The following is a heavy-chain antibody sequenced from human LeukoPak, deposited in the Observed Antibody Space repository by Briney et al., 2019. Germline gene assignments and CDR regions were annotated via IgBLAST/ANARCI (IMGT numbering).Heavy chain of an antibody. CDR2: IKQDGSEK. CDR1: GFTFSSYW. Sequence: GGSLRLSCAASGFTFSSYWMSWVRQAPGKGLEWVANIKQDGSEKYYVDSVKGRFTISRDNAKNSLYRQMNSLRAEDTAVYYCAMGYSGYVNDYWGQGTLVTVSS. V-gene: IGHV3-7*01. CDR3: AMGYSGYVNDY. D-gene: IGHD5-12*01. J-gene: IGHJ4*02.